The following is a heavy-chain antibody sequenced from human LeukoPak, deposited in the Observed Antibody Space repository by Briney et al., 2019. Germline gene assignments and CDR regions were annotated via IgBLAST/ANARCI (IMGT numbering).Heavy chain of an antibody. J-gene: IGHJ5*02. CDR3: ARDMVRGVIGRFDP. Sequence: SETLSLTCAVYGGSFSGYYWSWIRQPPGKGLEWIGYIYYSGSTNYNPSLKSRVTISVDTSKNQFSLKLSSVTAADTAVYYCARDMVRGVIGRFDPWGQGTLVTVSS. CDR1: GGSFSGYY. D-gene: IGHD3-10*01. CDR2: IYYSGST. V-gene: IGHV4-59*01.